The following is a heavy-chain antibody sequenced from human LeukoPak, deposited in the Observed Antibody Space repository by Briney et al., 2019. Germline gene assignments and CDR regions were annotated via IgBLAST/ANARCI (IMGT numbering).Heavy chain of an antibody. D-gene: IGHD4-17*01. J-gene: IGHJ4*02. CDR1: GGSISSYY. CDR2: IYTSGST. CDR3: ARGLSGDDYGDYYFDY. V-gene: IGHV4-4*07. Sequence: PSETLSLTCTVSGGSISSYYWSWIRQPAGKGLEWIGRIYTSGSTNYNPSLKSRVTMSVGTSKNQFSLKLSSVTAADTAVYYCARGLSGDDYGDYYFDYWGQGTLVTVSS.